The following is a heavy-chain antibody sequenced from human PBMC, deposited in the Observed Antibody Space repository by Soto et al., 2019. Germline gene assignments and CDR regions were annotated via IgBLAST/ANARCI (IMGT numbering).Heavy chain of an antibody. Sequence: EVQLLESGGGLVQPGGSLRLSCAASGFTFSSYAMSWVRQAPGKGLEWVSTISGSGGSTYYADSVKGRFTIFRDNSKNTLYLQMNSRRAEDTAVYYCAKESTVTTDCDYWGQGTLVTVSS. CDR2: ISGSGGST. V-gene: IGHV3-23*01. CDR3: AKESTVTTDCDY. CDR1: GFTFSSYA. J-gene: IGHJ4*02. D-gene: IGHD4-17*01.